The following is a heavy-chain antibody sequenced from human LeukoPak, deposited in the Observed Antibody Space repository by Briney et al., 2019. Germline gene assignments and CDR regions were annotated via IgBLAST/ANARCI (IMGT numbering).Heavy chain of an antibody. CDR3: ARGIESYGDYGY. J-gene: IGHJ4*02. CDR1: GGSISSYY. V-gene: IGHV4-59*01. CDR2: MYNSGST. Sequence: SETLSLTCTVSGGSISSYYWSWIRQPPGKGLEWIAYMYNSGSTNYNPSLKSRVTISIDTSKNQFSLELSSLTAADTAVYYCARGIESYGDYGYWGQGILVTVPS. D-gene: IGHD4-17*01.